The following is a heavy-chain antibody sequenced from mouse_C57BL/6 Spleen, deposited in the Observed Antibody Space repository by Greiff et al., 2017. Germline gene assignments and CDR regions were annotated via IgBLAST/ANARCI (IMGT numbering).Heavy chain of an antibody. J-gene: IGHJ1*03. CDR1: GYAFSSYW. CDR2: IYPGDGDT. D-gene: IGHD2-3*01. Sequence: QVQLKQSGAELVKPGASVKISCKASGYAFSSYWMNWVKQRPGKGLEWIGQIYPGDGDTNYNGKFKGKATLTADKSSSTAYMQLSSLTSEDSAVYFCARCYDGFWYVGVWGTGTTVTVSS. V-gene: IGHV1-80*01. CDR3: ARCYDGFWYVGV.